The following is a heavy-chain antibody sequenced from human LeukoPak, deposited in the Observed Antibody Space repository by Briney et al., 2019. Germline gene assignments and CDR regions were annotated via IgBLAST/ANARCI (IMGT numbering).Heavy chain of an antibody. D-gene: IGHD3-22*01. Sequence: ASGKVSCKASGYTFTSYYMHWVRQAPGQGLEWMGIINPSGGSTSYAQKFQGRVTMTRDTSTSTVYMELSSLRSEDTAVYYCARGSPYYYDSSGSLDDAFDIWGQGTMVTVSS. V-gene: IGHV1-46*01. CDR3: ARGSPYYYDSSGSLDDAFDI. CDR2: INPSGGST. J-gene: IGHJ3*02. CDR1: GYTFTSYY.